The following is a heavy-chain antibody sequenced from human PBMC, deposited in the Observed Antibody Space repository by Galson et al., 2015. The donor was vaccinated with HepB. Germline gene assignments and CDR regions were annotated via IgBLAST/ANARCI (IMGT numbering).Heavy chain of an antibody. V-gene: IGHV3-21*01. CDR3: AREVGKGYFDL. Sequence: SLRLSCAASGFTFSSYSMNWVRQAPGKGLEWVSSISSSSSYIYYADSVKGRFTISRDNAKNSLYLQMNSLRAEDTAVYYCAREVGKGYFDLWGRGTLVTVSS. CDR1: GFTFSSYS. CDR2: ISSSSSYI. J-gene: IGHJ2*01. D-gene: IGHD1-26*01.